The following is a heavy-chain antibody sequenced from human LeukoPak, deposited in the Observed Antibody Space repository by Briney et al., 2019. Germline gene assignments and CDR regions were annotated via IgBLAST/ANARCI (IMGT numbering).Heavy chain of an antibody. V-gene: IGHV4-4*07. J-gene: IGHJ6*02. D-gene: IGHD1-26*01. CDR2: IYTSGST. CDR3: ARVGPTIHYYYGMDV. CDR1: GGSIRSYY. Sequence: KPSETLSLTCTVSGGSIRSYYWSWIQQPAGKGLEWIGRIYTSGSTNYNPSLKSRVTMSVDTSKNQFSLKLSSVTAADTAVYYCARVGPTIHYYYGMDVWGQGTTVTVSS.